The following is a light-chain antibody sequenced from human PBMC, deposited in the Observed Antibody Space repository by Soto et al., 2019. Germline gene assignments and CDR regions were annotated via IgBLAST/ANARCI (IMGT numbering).Light chain of an antibody. CDR3: QQRSNWSPFS. J-gene: IGKJ3*01. V-gene: IGKV3-11*01. CDR1: QSIGSY. CDR2: DAS. Sequence: EIVLTQSPATLSLSLGERATLSCRASQSIGSYLAWYQHKLGQPPRLLIYDASNMATGIPVRFSGSGSGTEFTLTISSLEQEDFSVYYCQQRSNWSPFSFGPGTKVDIK.